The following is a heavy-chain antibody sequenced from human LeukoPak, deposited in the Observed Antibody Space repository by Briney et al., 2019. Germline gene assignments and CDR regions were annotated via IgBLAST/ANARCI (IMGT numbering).Heavy chain of an antibody. Sequence: GGSLRLSCAASGFTFSSYAMRWVRQAPGKGLEWVSAISGSGGSTYYAESVKGRFTISRGNSKNTLYLQMNSLRADDTAVYYCAKFTLHYGDSIDYWGQGTLVTVSS. CDR2: ISGSGGST. V-gene: IGHV3-23*01. J-gene: IGHJ4*02. CDR3: AKFTLHYGDSIDY. CDR1: GFTFSSYA. D-gene: IGHD4-17*01.